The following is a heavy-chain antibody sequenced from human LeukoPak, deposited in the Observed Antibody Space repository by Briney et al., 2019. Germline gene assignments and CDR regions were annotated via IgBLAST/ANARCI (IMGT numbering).Heavy chain of an antibody. CDR3: ARDSKGGLGYYFDY. D-gene: IGHD3-16*01. J-gene: IGHJ4*02. CDR1: GFTFSNSG. CDR2: IWYDGSYK. V-gene: IGHV3-33*01. Sequence: GGSLRLSCAASGFTFSNSGMHWVRQAPGKGLEWGAVIWYDGSYKYYADSVKGRFTISRDNSKNTLYLQMNSLRAEDTAVYYCARDSKGGLGYYFDYWGQGTLVTVSS.